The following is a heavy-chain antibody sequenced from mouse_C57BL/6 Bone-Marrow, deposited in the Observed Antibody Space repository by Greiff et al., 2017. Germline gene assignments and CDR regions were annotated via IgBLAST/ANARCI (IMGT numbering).Heavy chain of an antibody. V-gene: IGHV1-63*01. Sequence: QVHVKQSGAELVRPGTLVKMSCKASGYTFTNYWIGWAKQRPGHGLEWIGDIYPGGGYTNYNEKFKGKATLTADKSSSTAYMQFSSLTSEDSAIYYCARHGNYSAWFAYWGQGTLVTVSA. J-gene: IGHJ3*01. CDR2: IYPGGGYT. D-gene: IGHD2-1*01. CDR3: ARHGNYSAWFAY. CDR1: GYTFTNYW.